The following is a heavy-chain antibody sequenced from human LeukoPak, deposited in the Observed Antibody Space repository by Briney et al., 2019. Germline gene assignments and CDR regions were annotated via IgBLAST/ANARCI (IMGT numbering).Heavy chain of an antibody. J-gene: IGHJ3*02. D-gene: IGHD2-21*02. CDR3: ASVVVTATSLGAFDI. CDR2: IYSGGST. CDR1: GITFSSYG. V-gene: IGHV3-66*01. Sequence: GGSLRLSCAASGITFSSYGMSWVRQAPGKGLEWVSVIYSGGSTYYADSVKGRFTISRDNSKNTLYLQMNSLRAEDTAVYYCASVVVTATSLGAFDIWGQGTMVTVSS.